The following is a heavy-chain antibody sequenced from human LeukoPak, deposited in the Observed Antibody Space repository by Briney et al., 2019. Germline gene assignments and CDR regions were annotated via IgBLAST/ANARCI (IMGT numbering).Heavy chain of an antibody. CDR3: AGLTYSSGCSDPLYYGMDV. CDR1: GGSFSGYY. V-gene: IGHV4-34*01. Sequence: SETLSLTCAVYGGSFSGYYWSWIRQPPGKGLEWIGEINRSGSTNYNPSLKSRVTISVDTSTNQFSLTLSSVTAADTAVYFCAGLTYSSGCSDPLYYGMDVWGKGTTVTVSS. J-gene: IGHJ6*04. CDR2: INRSGST. D-gene: IGHD6-19*01.